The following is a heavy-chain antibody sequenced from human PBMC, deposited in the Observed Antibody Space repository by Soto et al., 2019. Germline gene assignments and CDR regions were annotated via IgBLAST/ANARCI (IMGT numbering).Heavy chain of an antibody. V-gene: IGHV3-23*01. CDR3: VSWMSAHFDY. CDR2: ISRDEDNT. Sequence: VLLLESGGGFVQPGGSVRLSCAAPQFTFGGLGLSWVRQSPGGGLEWVATISRDEDNTHYADSVNGRFTISKDRSTNTLHLHMASLRAEDTDMYYCVSWMSAHFDYWGRGTLVTVSS. D-gene: IGHD2-2*03. J-gene: IGHJ4*02. CDR1: QFTFGGLG.